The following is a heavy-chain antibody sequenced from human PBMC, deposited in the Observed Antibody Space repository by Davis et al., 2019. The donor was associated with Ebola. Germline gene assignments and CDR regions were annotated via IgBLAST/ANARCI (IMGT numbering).Heavy chain of an antibody. CDR3: ARVVGVVVGPGIISYYYGMDV. V-gene: IGHV4-34*01. D-gene: IGHD2-2*01. J-gene: IGHJ6*02. Sequence: PSETLSLTCAIHGESFSTYYWSWIRQSPGKGLEWIGEINHAGNTNYNSSLKNRVTILIDTSKNQFSLNLGSVTAADTAVYYCARVVGVVVGPGIISYYYGMDVWGLGTTVTVSS. CDR1: GESFSTYY. CDR2: INHAGNT.